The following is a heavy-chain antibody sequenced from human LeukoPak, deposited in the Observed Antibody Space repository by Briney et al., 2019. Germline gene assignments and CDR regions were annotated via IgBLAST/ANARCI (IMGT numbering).Heavy chain of an antibody. J-gene: IGHJ4*02. D-gene: IGHD1-1*01. Sequence: PGGSLRLSYAASGFSITDWPLSWVRQAPGEGLEWVSAIGVRTHYADSVKGRFTISRDGSENTLYLQMNSLTVEDTAIYFCAAGHQNSLEGYWGQGTLVSVAS. CDR1: GFSITDWP. V-gene: IGHV3-23*01. CDR2: IGVRT. CDR3: AAGHQNSLEGY.